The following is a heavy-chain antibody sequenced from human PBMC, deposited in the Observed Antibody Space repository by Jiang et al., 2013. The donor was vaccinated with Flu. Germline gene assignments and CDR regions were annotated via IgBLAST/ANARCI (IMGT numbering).Heavy chain of an antibody. CDR3: ARARYKSSWFDY. CDR1: GFTFSHFG. D-gene: IGHD3-22*01. V-gene: IGHV3-74*01. Sequence: VQLVESGGGLVKPGGSLKLSCVASGFTFSHFGMHWVRQVPGKGLIWVSRIDSGATDTDYADSVKGRFTISRDNAKNILYLQMNSLTTEDTAFYHCARARYKSSWFDYWGQGTLVTVSA. CDR2: IDSGATDT. J-gene: IGHJ4*02.